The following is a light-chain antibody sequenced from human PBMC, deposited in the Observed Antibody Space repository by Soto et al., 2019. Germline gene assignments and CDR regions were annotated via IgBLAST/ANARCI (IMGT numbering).Light chain of an antibody. Sequence: EVVMTQSPATLSVSPGERATLSCRASQNVNANLAWYQQKPGQAPRLLIHGASTRATGIPARFSGSGLGTKFILTINSLQSEDFAVYYCQQYNTWLWTFGQGTKVEGK. V-gene: IGKV3-15*01. CDR3: QQYNTWLWT. CDR1: QNVNAN. CDR2: GAS. J-gene: IGKJ1*01.